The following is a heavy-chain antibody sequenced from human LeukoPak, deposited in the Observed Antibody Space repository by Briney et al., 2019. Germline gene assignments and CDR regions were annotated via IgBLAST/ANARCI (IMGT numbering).Heavy chain of an antibody. Sequence: ASVKVSCKASGYTFTGYYMHWVRQPPGQGLEWMGWINPNSGGTNYAQKFQGRVTMTRDTSISTAYMELSRLRSDDTAVYYCARVAGYDSSGYYGELDYWGQGTRVTVSS. CDR2: INPNSGGT. V-gene: IGHV1-2*02. CDR1: GYTFTGYY. J-gene: IGHJ4*02. D-gene: IGHD3-22*01. CDR3: ARVAGYDSSGYYGELDY.